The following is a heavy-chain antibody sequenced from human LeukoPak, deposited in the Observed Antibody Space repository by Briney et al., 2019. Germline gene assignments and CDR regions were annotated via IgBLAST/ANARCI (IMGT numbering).Heavy chain of an antibody. CDR2: IYHSGST. CDR1: GYSISSGYY. Sequence: SETLSLTCTVSGYSISSGYYWGWIRQPPGKGLEWIGSIYHSGSTYYNPSLKSRVTISVDTSKNQFSLQLNSVTPEDTAVYYCARDGAAAGLTGERWFDPWGQGTLVTVSS. CDR3: ARDGAAAGLTGERWFDP. J-gene: IGHJ5*02. D-gene: IGHD6-13*01. V-gene: IGHV4-38-2*02.